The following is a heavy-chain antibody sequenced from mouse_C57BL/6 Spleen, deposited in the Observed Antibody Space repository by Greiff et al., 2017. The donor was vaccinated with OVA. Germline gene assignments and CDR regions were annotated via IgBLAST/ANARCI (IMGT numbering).Heavy chain of an antibody. CDR2: IYPGDGDT. D-gene: IGHD2-12*01. J-gene: IGHJ3*01. V-gene: IGHV1-80*01. CDR3: ARRGDDGFAY. CDR1: GYAFNSYW. Sequence: VNLVESGAELVKPGASVKISCKASGYAFNSYWMNWVKQRPGKGLEWIGQIYPGDGDTNYNGKFKGKATLTADKSSSTAYMQLSSLTSEDSAVYFCARRGDDGFAYWGQGTLVTVSA.